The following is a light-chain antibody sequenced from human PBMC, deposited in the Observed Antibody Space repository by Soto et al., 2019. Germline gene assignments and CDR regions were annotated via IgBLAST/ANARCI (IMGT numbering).Light chain of an antibody. CDR3: QQYGSLPRT. J-gene: IGKJ2*02. V-gene: IGKV3-20*01. CDR1: QSISSSS. Sequence: EIVLTQSPGTLSLSPGERVTLSCRASQSISSSSLAWYQQKPGQAPRLLIYGASSRTTGIPDRFSGSGSGTDFTLTISRLEPEDFAVYYCQQYGSLPRTFGQGTKLEIK. CDR2: GAS.